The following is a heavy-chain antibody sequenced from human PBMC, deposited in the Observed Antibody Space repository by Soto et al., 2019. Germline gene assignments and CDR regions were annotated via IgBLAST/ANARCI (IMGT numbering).Heavy chain of an antibody. D-gene: IGHD3-9*01. Sequence: SVKVSCKASSATFSRYSITWVRQAPGQGLEWLGWISAYNGNTNYAPKLQGRVTMTTDTSTSTAFMDLWSLRSDDTAVYFCASGDILTSDYWG. V-gene: IGHV1-18*01. J-gene: IGHJ4*01. CDR1: SATFSRYS. CDR2: ISAYNGNT. CDR3: ASGDILTSDY.